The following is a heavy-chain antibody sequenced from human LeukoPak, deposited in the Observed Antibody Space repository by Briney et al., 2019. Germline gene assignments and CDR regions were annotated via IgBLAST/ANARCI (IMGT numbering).Heavy chain of an antibody. J-gene: IGHJ4*02. D-gene: IGHD3-22*01. V-gene: IGHV4-39*01. Sequence: SETLSLTCTVSGGSISSSSSYWGWIRQPPGKGLEWIGSIYYSGNIYYNPSLKSRVTMSVDTSKNQFSLKLSSVTAADTAVYYCARGYNSSGYPFEYWGQGTLVTVSS. CDR2: IYYSGNI. CDR3: ARGYNSSGYPFEY. CDR1: GGSISSSSSY.